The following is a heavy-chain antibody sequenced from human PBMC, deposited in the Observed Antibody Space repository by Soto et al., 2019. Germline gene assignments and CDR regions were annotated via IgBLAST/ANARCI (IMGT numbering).Heavy chain of an antibody. J-gene: IGHJ4*02. CDR2: VYNSGST. V-gene: IGHV4-59*01. CDR1: GGSISSNY. Sequence: SETLSLTCTVSGGSISSNYWTWIRQPPGKGLEWIGYVYNSGSTNYNPSLKSRVTISEDTSKSQFSLKVNSMTAADTAVYYCARYRREAVAGYTLDNWGQGILVPVSS. D-gene: IGHD6-13*01. CDR3: ARYRREAVAGYTLDN.